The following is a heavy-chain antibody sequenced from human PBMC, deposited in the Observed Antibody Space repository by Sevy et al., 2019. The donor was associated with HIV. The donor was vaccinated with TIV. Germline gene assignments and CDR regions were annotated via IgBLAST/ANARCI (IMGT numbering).Heavy chain of an antibody. J-gene: IGHJ4*02. CDR1: GGSFSGYY. Sequence: SETLSLTCAVYGGSFSGYYWSWIRQPPWKGLEWIGEINHSGSTNYNPSLKSRVTISVDTSKNQFSLKLSSVTAADTAVYYCAGASGSYTGGFDYWGQGTLVTVSS. CDR2: INHSGST. D-gene: IGHD1-26*01. CDR3: AGASGSYTGGFDY. V-gene: IGHV4-34*01.